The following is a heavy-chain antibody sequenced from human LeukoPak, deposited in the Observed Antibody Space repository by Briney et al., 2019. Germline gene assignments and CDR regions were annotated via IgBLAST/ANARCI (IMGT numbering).Heavy chain of an antibody. J-gene: IGHJ3*02. V-gene: IGHV1-69*13. CDR1: GGTFSSYA. D-gene: IGHD3-10*01. CDR2: IIPIFGTA. CDR3: ARDPPTGRGAFDI. Sequence: SVKVSCKASGGTFSSYAISWVRQAPGQGLEWMGGIIPIFGTANYAQKFQGRVTITADESTSTAYMELSSLRSEDTAVYYCARDPPTGRGAFDIWGQGTMVTVSP.